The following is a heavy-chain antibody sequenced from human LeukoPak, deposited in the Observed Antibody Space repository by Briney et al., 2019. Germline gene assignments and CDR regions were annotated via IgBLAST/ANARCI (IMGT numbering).Heavy chain of an antibody. D-gene: IGHD1-14*01. CDR1: GFTFSSYN. Sequence: GGSPRLSCAASGFTFSSYNMNWVRQAPGKGLEWVSYISSSSTTIYYADSVKGRFTISRDNAKNSLSQQMNSLRAEDTAVYYCARDSEALFDYWGQGTLVTVSS. V-gene: IGHV3-48*01. J-gene: IGHJ4*02. CDR3: ARDSEALFDY. CDR2: ISSSSTTI.